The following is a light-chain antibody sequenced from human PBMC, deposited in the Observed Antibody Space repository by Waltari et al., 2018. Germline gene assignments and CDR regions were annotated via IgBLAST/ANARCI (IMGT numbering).Light chain of an antibody. CDR3: QQYGVSPIYT. CDR1: AIPSPSY. V-gene: IGKV3-20*01. Sequence: EIVLTQSPDTLSLSLGERATLSCRASAIPSPSYLAWYQQRPGQAPRLLIFGTSSTAAGTPDRFSGSGSGTDFTLTISRLQAEDVAVYYCQQYGVSPIYTFGQGTKLEIK. CDR2: GTS. J-gene: IGKJ2*01.